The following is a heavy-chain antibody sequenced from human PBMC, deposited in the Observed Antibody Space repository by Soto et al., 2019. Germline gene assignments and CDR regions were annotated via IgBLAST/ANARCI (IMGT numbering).Heavy chain of an antibody. D-gene: IGHD1-1*01. CDR1: GGSISSSSYY. CDR2: IYYSGST. V-gene: IGHV4-39*07. CDR3: AKANDGYYFGY. Sequence: PSETLSLTCTVSGGSISSSSYYWGWIRQPPGKGLEWIGSIYYSGSTYYNPSLKSRVTISVDTSKNQFSLKLSSVTAVDTAVYYCAKANDGYYFGYWGQGTLVTVSS. J-gene: IGHJ4*02.